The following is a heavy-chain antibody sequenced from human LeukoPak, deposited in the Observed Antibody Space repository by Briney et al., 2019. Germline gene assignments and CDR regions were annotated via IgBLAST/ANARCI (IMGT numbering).Heavy chain of an antibody. V-gene: IGHV1-8*03. CDR1: GYTFTSYD. CDR3: ARTLYKPDSSGWYSYFDL. J-gene: IGHJ2*01. Sequence: ASVKVSCKASGYTFTSYDINWVRQATGQGLEWMGWMNPNSGNTGYAQKFQGRVTITADESTSTAYMELSSLRSEDTAVYYCARTLYKPDSSGWYSYFDLWGRGTLVTVSS. CDR2: MNPNSGNT. D-gene: IGHD6-19*01.